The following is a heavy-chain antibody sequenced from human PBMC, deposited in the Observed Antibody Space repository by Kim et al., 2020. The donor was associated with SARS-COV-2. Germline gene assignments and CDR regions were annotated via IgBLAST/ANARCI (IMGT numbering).Heavy chain of an antibody. CDR3: ARDLRDNWNYHDAFDI. J-gene: IGHJ3*02. CDR1: GGSISSYY. D-gene: IGHD1-7*01. CDR2: IYTSGST. V-gene: IGHV4-4*07. Sequence: SETLSLTCTVSGGSISSYYWSWIRQPAGKGLEWIGRIYTSGSTNYNPSLKSRVTMSVDTSKNQFSLKLSSVTAADTAVYYCARDLRDNWNYHDAFDIWGQGTMVTVSS.